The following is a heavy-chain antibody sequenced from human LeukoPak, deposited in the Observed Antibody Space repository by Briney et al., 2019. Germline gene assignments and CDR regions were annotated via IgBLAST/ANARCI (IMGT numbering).Heavy chain of an antibody. J-gene: IGHJ4*02. D-gene: IGHD3-10*01. Sequence: SETLSLTCTVSGGSISSSSYYWGWIRQPPGKGLEWIGSIYYSGSTYYNTSLKSRVTISVDTSKNQFSLNLSSVTAADTAVYYCARDKAGYGSGSYYFDYWGQGTLVTVSS. V-gene: IGHV4-39*07. CDR3: ARDKAGYGSGSYYFDY. CDR2: IYYSGST. CDR1: GGSISSSSYY.